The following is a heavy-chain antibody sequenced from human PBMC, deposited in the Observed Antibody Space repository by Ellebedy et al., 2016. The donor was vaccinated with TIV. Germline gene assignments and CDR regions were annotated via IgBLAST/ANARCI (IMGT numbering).Heavy chain of an antibody. CDR3: ARNAPYYDSSGPQH. D-gene: IGHD3-22*01. CDR2: IIPIFGTA. J-gene: IGHJ4*02. CDR1: GGTFSSYA. Sequence: ASVKVSCKAFGGTFSSYAISWVRQAPGQGLEWMGGIIPIFGTANYAQKFQGRVTITADESTSTAYMELSSLRSEDTAVYYCARNAPYYDSSGPQHWGQGTLVTVSS. V-gene: IGHV1-69*13.